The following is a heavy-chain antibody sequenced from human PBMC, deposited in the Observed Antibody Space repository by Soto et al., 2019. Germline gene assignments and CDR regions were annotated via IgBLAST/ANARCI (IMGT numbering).Heavy chain of an antibody. CDR3: AKDLSSLGWLALGAPLAS. Sequence: EVHLLESGGDVVQPGRSLRLSCAASGFTFSNYAMNWIRQAPGKGLEWLSSISANGRNAYYADSVKGRFTISRDRSKNTLYLQLDSLRVEDTVIYFCAKDLSSLGWLALGAPLASWGQGTLVTVSS. J-gene: IGHJ5*02. V-gene: IGHV3-23*01. D-gene: IGHD3-22*01. CDR2: ISANGRNA. CDR1: GFTFSNYA.